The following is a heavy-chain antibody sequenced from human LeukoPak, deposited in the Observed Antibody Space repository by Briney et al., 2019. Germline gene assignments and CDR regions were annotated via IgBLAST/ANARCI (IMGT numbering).Heavy chain of an antibody. CDR2: MNPNSGNT. V-gene: IGHV1-8*01. J-gene: IGHJ2*01. Sequence: ASVKVSCKASEGTFSSYGINWVRQATGQGLEWMGWMNPNSGNTGYAQKFQGRVTMTRNTSISTAYMELSSLRSEDTAVYYCAREEVYGGNSGWYFDLWGRGTLVTVSS. CDR3: AREEVYGGNSGWYFDL. CDR1: EGTFSSYG. D-gene: IGHD4-23*01.